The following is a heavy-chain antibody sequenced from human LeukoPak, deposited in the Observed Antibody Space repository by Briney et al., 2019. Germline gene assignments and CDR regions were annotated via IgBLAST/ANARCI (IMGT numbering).Heavy chain of an antibody. CDR1: GGSISSNNW. CDR2: IYHSGSP. CDR3: ARAGGAAADTALDY. D-gene: IGHD6-13*01. J-gene: IGHJ4*02. V-gene: IGHV4-4*02. Sequence: PSGTLSLTCAVSGGSISSNNWWGWVRQPPGKGLEWIGKIYHSGSPNYNPSLKSRVTISVDTSKNQFSLKLSSVTAADTAVYYCARAGGAAADTALDYWGQGTLVTVSS.